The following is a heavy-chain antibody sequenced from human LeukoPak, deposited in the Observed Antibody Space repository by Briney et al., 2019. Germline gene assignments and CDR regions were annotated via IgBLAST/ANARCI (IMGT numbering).Heavy chain of an antibody. CDR1: GGSISSYY. J-gene: IGHJ4*02. V-gene: IGHV4-59*12. Sequence: SETLSLTCTVSGGSISSYYWSWIRQPPGKGLEWIGYIYYSGSTNYNPSLKSRVTISVDKSKNQFSLKLSSVTAADTAVYYCASEAAAGTLGYWGQGTLVTVSS. CDR2: IYYSGST. D-gene: IGHD6-13*01. CDR3: ASEAAAGTLGY.